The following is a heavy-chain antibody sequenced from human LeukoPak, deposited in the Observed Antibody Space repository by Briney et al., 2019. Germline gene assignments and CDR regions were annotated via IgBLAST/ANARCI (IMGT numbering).Heavy chain of an antibody. Sequence: PGGSLRLSCAASGFTFSSYWIIWVRQAPGKGLEWVANIKQDGREKYYVDSVKGRFTISRDNAKNSLYRQMNNLRAEDTAVYYCARARLKAGRYYFDYWGQGTLVNVSS. V-gene: IGHV3-7*01. J-gene: IGHJ4*02. D-gene: IGHD5-12*01. CDR1: GFTFSSYW. CDR2: IKQDGREK. CDR3: ARARLKAGRYYFDY.